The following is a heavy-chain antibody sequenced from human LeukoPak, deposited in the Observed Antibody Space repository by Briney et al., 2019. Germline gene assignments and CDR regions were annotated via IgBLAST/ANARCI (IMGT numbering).Heavy chain of an antibody. CDR2: INHSGST. V-gene: IGHV4-34*01. CDR3: ARNPSSWYGEYYFDY. Sequence: SQTLSLTCAVHGVSFSDNYWNWIRQPPGKGLEWIGEINHSGSTNYNPSLKSRATISVDTSKNQFSLKLSSVTAADTAVYYCARNPSSWYGEYYFDYWGQGTLVTVSS. J-gene: IGHJ4*02. D-gene: IGHD6-13*01. CDR1: GVSFSDNY.